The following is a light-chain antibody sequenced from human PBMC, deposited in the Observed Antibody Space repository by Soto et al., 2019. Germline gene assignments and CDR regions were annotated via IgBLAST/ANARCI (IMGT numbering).Light chain of an antibody. Sequence: EIVLTQSPGTLSLSPGERATLSCRASQSVSSGYVAWYQQKPGQSPRLLIYDASNRATGIPDRFSGSGSGTDFTLIINRLEPEDFAVFYCQQFSSYPLTFGGGTKVDI. CDR3: QQFSSYPLT. J-gene: IGKJ4*01. CDR2: DAS. V-gene: IGKV3-20*01. CDR1: QSVSSGY.